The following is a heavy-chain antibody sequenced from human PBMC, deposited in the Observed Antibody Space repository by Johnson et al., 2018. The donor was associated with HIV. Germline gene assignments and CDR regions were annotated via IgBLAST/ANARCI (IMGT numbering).Heavy chain of an antibody. J-gene: IGHJ3*02. CDR2: IYSGGSP. CDR3: AGGITMKPPTAFDI. Sequence: VQLVESGGGVVRPGGSLRLSCAASGFTVSSNYMSWVRQAPGKGLEWVPVIYSGGSPYYADSLKGRFTISRDNPKNTLYLQRNSLGAEDTAVYYCAGGITMKPPTAFDIWGQGTVVTVS. CDR1: GFTVSSNY. D-gene: IGHD3-22*01. V-gene: IGHV3-66*01.